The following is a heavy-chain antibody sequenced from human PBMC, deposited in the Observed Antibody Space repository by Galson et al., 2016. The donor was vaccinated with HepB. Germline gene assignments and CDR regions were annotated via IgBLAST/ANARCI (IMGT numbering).Heavy chain of an antibody. CDR2: ISYDENIK. CDR1: KFTFSHHP. V-gene: IGHV3-30-3*01. D-gene: IGHD6-19*01. Sequence: SLRLSCAASKFTFSHHPMNWVRKAPGKGLEWVALISYDENIKYYADSVKGRFTISRDNSKDTLYLQMNSLRAEDTAVYYCVRTPQWLERYYFDYWGQGTLVTVSS. J-gene: IGHJ4*02. CDR3: VRTPQWLERYYFDY.